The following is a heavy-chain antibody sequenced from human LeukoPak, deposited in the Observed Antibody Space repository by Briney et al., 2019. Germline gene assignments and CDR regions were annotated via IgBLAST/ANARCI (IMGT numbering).Heavy chain of an antibody. Sequence: PGRSLRLSCAASGFTFSSYAMHWVRQAPGKGLEWVSAISGSGGSTYYADSVKGRFTISRDNSKNTLYLQMNSLRAEDTAVYYCAKSPSLDWGGHALDIWGQGTMVTVSS. J-gene: IGHJ3*02. CDR1: GFTFSSYA. D-gene: IGHD3-16*01. CDR2: ISGSGGST. CDR3: AKSPSLDWGGHALDI. V-gene: IGHV3-23*01.